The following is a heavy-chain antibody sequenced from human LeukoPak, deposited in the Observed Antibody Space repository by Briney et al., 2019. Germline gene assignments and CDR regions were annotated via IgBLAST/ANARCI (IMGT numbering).Heavy chain of an antibody. D-gene: IGHD6-19*01. CDR2: IGIRGDT. J-gene: IGHJ4*02. CDR3: ARGGIQVSGIDEFDY. Sequence: GGSLRLSCAASGFTFIDYDMHWVRQVIGKGLEWVSAIGIRGDTHYSGSVKGRFTISRENAESSLYLRMNSLRAEDTAVYYCARGGIQVSGIDEFDYWGQGTLDTVSS. V-gene: IGHV3-13*01. CDR1: GFTFIDYD.